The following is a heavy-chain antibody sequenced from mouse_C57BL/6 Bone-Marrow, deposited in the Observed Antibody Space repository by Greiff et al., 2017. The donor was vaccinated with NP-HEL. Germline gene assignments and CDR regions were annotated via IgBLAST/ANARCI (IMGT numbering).Heavy chain of an antibody. CDR3: ARPGWQHAWFAY. D-gene: IGHD3-1*01. CDR1: GYTFTDYY. V-gene: IGHV1-26*01. CDR2: INPNNGGT. Sequence: EVQLQQSGPELVKPGASVKISCKASGYTFTDYYMNWVKQSHGKSLEWIGDINPNNGGTSYNQKFKGKATLTVDKSSSTAYMELRSLTSEDSAVYYCARPGWQHAWFAYWGQGTLVTVSA. J-gene: IGHJ3*01.